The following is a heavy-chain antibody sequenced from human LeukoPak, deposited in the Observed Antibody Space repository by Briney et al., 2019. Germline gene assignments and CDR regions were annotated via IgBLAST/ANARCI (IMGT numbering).Heavy chain of an antibody. CDR2: MNPNSGNT. J-gene: IGHJ6*02. D-gene: IGHD2-21*02. Sequence: ASVKVSCKASGYTLTNYDINWVRQATGQGLEWMGWMNPNSGNTGYAQKFQGRVTMTRNTSISTAYTELSSLRSEDTAVYYCAREKAYCGGDCYWIYYGMDVWGQGTTVTVSS. CDR1: GYTLTNYD. CDR3: AREKAYCGGDCYWIYYGMDV. V-gene: IGHV1-8*01.